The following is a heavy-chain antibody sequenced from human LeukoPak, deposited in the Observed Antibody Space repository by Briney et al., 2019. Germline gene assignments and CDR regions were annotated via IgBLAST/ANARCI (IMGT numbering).Heavy chain of an antibody. D-gene: IGHD3-16*01. CDR2: IYYTGIT. V-gene: IGHV4-39*01. CDR1: GGSISGSGYY. Sequence: SETLSLTCSVSGGSISGSGYYWAWIRPPPGKGLEWIGSIYYTGITHYNSSLKSRVTMSVDTSKNQFSLKLSSVTAADTAVYYCASPLGGFDNWGQGTLVTVSS. CDR3: ASPLGGFDN. J-gene: IGHJ4*02.